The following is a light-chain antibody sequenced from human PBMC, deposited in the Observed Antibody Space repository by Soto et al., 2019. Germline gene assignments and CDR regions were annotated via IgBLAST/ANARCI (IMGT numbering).Light chain of an antibody. CDR1: QDISNY. J-gene: IGKJ3*01. CDR2: DAS. V-gene: IGKV1-33*01. Sequence: DIQMTQSPSSLSASVGDRVTITCQASQDISNYLNWYQQKPGKAPKLLIYDASNVETGVPSRFSGSGSGTDFTSTLSSLQPEDIATYYCQQYDNPPPFTFGPGTKVDIK. CDR3: QQYDNPPPFT.